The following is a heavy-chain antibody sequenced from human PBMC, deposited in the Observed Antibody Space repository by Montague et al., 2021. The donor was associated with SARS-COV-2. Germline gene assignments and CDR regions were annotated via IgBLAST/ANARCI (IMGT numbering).Heavy chain of an antibody. Sequence: SETLSLTCAVSGDSISSTDHYWGWMRQPPGKGLEWIGNIYYSGSTYYNPSLKSRVTISVDTSKNLFSLQLNSVTPADTSVYYCARHLRVGKRWNGYEADYWGQGALVSVSS. J-gene: IGHJ4*03. CDR1: GDSISSTDHY. D-gene: IGHD1-1*01. CDR3: ARHLRVGKRWNGYEADY. CDR2: IYYSGST. V-gene: IGHV4-39*01.